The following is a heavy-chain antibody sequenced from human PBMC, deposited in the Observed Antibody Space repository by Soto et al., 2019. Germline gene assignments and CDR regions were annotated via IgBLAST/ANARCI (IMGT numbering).Heavy chain of an antibody. J-gene: IGHJ4*02. D-gene: IGHD3-22*01. Sequence: PGESLRLSCAASGFTFSSYAMSWVRQAPGKGLEWVSAISGSGGSTYYADSVKGRFTISRDNSKNTLYLQMNSLRAEDTAVYYCAKGTMIVVVITNFDYWGQGTLVTVSS. CDR3: AKGTMIVVVITNFDY. CDR1: GFTFSSYA. CDR2: ISGSGGST. V-gene: IGHV3-23*01.